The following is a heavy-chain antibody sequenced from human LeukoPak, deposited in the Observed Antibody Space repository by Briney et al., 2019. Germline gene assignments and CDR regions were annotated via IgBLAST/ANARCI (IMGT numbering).Heavy chain of an antibody. V-gene: IGHV3-30*02. CDR3: ARTLIEFSVSSFYFHY. Sequence: PGGSLRLSCAASGFTFSSYGMRWVRQAPGKGLEWVVFIRYDGSNKYYADSVKGRFTISRDNSKNTLYLQMNSLRAEDTAVYYCARTLIEFSVSSFYFHYWGQRTLVTVSS. CDR1: GFTFSSYG. J-gene: IGHJ4*02. CDR2: IRYDGSNK. D-gene: IGHD6-6*01.